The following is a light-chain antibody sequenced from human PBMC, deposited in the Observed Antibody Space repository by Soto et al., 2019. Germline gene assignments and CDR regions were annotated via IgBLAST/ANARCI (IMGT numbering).Light chain of an antibody. CDR2: EVS. Sequence: QSALTQPASVSGSPGQSITISCTGTSSDVSGYNYVSWYQHHPGKAPKLMIYEVSYRPSGVSNRFSGSKSGNTASLTISGLQAEDEADYYCNSYTTSNTYVFGTGTKLTVL. V-gene: IGLV2-14*01. CDR3: NSYTTSNTYV. J-gene: IGLJ1*01. CDR1: SSDVSGYNY.